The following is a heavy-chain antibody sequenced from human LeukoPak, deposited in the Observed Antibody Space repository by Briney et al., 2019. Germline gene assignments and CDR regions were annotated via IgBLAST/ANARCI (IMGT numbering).Heavy chain of an antibody. CDR3: AKDGRYCRGGSCYSYFDY. CDR1: GFTFSDYY. Sequence: GGSLRLSCAASGFTFSDYYMTWIRQAPGKGLEYISYIRSSGSPISYADSVKGRFTISRDNAKNSLYLQMNSLRAEDTAVYYCAKDGRYCRGGSCYSYFDYWGQGTLVTVSS. CDR2: IRSSGSPI. V-gene: IGHV3-11*01. J-gene: IGHJ4*02. D-gene: IGHD2-15*01.